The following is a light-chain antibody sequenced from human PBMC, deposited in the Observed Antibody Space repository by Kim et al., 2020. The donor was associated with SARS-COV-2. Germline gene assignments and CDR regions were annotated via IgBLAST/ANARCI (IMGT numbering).Light chain of an antibody. Sequence: ASVGDTVTITCRASQGINNYLAWYQQNPGKAPKLLIYGASTLQSGVPSRFSGSGSGTDFTLTISSLQPEDFATYSCHQFNSYPRSFGQGTKVDIK. V-gene: IGKV1-9*01. CDR2: GAS. CDR1: QGINNY. CDR3: HQFNSYPRS. J-gene: IGKJ1*01.